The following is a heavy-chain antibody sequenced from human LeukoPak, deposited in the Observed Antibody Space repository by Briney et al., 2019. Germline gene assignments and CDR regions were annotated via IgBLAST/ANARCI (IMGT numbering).Heavy chain of an antibody. CDR1: GYTFTSYG. D-gene: IGHD3-22*01. CDR2: INPSGGST. CDR3: ARETYYYDSSGYYFFDY. J-gene: IGHJ4*02. V-gene: IGHV1-46*01. Sequence: ASVKVSCKASGYTFTSYGISWVRQAPGQGLEWMGIINPSGGSTSYAQKFQGRVTMTRDTSTSTVYMELSSLRSEDTAVYYCARETYYYDSSGYYFFDYWGQGTLVTVSS.